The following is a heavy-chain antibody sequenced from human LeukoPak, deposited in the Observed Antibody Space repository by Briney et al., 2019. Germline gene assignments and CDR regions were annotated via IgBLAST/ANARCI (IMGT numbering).Heavy chain of an antibody. V-gene: IGHV3-30*02. CDR2: IRYDGSNK. J-gene: IGHJ4*02. CDR3: AKDYCSSTSCYATY. D-gene: IGHD2-2*01. Sequence: GGSLRLSCAASGFTFSNYGMHWVRQAPGKGLEWVAFIRYDGSNKYYADSVKGRFTISRDNSKNTLCPLMDSLRAEDTAVYYCAKDYCSSTSCYATYWGQGTLVTVSS. CDR1: GFTFSNYG.